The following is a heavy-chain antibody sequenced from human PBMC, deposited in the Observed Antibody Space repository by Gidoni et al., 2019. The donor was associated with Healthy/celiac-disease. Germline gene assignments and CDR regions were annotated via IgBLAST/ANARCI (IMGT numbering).Heavy chain of an antibody. D-gene: IGHD2-2*01. CDR3: AKGRDIVVVPAAISTPCDY. Sequence: LVQPGGSLRLSCAASGFTYSSSAMSWVRQAPGKGMEWVSAISGSGGSTYSADSVKGRFTISRDNSKNTLYLQMNSLRAEDTAVYYCAKGRDIVVVPAAISTPCDYWGQGTLVTVSS. J-gene: IGHJ4*02. CDR2: ISGSGGST. V-gene: IGHV3-23*01. CDR1: GFTYSSSA.